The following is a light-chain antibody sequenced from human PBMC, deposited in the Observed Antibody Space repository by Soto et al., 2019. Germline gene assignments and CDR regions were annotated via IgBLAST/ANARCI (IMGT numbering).Light chain of an antibody. CDR2: GAS. CDR1: QSVSSN. Sequence: EIVMTQSPATLSVSPGERATLSCRASQSVSSNLAWYQQKPGQAPRLLIYGASTRSTGIPARFSGSGSGTEFTLTISSRQSEDFAVYYCQQYNNWPPWPVGQGTKVEIK. V-gene: IGKV3-15*01. CDR3: QQYNNWPPWP. J-gene: IGKJ1*01.